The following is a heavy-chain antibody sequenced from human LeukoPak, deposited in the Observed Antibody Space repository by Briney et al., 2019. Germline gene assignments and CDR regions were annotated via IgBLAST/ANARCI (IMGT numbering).Heavy chain of an antibody. CDR1: GGSISTTSYY. J-gene: IGHJ5*02. D-gene: IGHD6-19*01. Sequence: PSETLSLTCIVSGGSISTTSYYWGWIRQPPGKGLEWIGSIYYSGSTYYNPSLKSRVTISLDTSKNQFSLKLSSVTAADTAVYYCARSQARLDWFDPWGQGALVTVSS. CDR3: ARSQARLDWFDP. CDR2: IYYSGST. V-gene: IGHV4-39*07.